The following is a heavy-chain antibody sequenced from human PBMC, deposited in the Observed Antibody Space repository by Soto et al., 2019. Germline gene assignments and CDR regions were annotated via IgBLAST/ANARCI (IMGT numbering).Heavy chain of an antibody. V-gene: IGHV3-23*01. CDR1: GFNFNAYV. J-gene: IGHJ6*02. CDR3: AKKSCSSPGCPYGMDV. D-gene: IGHD2-2*01. CDR2: ISFTGDSR. Sequence: GGSLRLSCAASGFNFNAYVMNWDRQAPGKGLEWVSIISFTGDSRYYADSVKDRFTISRDNSQNTLYLQMNSLRAEDTAVYYCAKKSCSSPGCPYGMDVWGQGTTVTVSS.